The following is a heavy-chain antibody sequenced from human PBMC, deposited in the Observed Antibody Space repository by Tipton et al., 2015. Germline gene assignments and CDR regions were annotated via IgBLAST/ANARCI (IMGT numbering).Heavy chain of an antibody. CDR1: GGSISGAN. Sequence: TLSLTCAVSGGSISGANWWSWVRQPPGKGLEWIGYISYTDGAHYNPALKSRVTISVDTSKNQFSLTLNSVAAADTAVYYCARDLEHGMDVWGHGTTVTVSS. V-gene: IGHV4-61*08. J-gene: IGHJ6*02. CDR3: ARDLEHGMDV. CDR2: ISYTDGA. D-gene: IGHD5-24*01.